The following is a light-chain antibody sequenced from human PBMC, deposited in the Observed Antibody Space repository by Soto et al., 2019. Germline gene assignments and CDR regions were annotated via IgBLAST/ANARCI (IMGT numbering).Light chain of an antibody. J-gene: IGLJ3*02. CDR3: SSYTTSNTQV. Sequence: QSALTQPASVSGSPGQSITISCTGTSSDVGTYNYVSWYQHRPGKAPKLMIYDVSYRPSGVSNRFSGSKSANTASLTISVPQAEDEADYYCSSYTTSNTQVFGGGTKLTVL. CDR1: SSDVGTYNY. CDR2: DVS. V-gene: IGLV2-14*01.